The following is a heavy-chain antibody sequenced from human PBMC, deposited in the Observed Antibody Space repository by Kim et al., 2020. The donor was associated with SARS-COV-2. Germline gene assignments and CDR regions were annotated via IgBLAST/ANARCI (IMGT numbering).Heavy chain of an antibody. CDR2: IYYSGST. CDR3: ARTLYYYDSSGYYSGWFDP. V-gene: IGHV4-59*13. D-gene: IGHD3-22*01. CDR1: GGSISSYY. Sequence: SETLSLTCTVSGGSISSYYWSWIRQPPGKGLEWIGYIYYSGSTNYNPSLKSRVTISVDTSKNQFSLKLSSVTAADTAVYYCARTLYYYDSSGYYSGWFDPWGQGTLVTVSS. J-gene: IGHJ5*02.